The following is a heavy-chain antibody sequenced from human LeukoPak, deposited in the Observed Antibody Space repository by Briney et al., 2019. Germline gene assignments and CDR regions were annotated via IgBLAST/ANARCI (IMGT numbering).Heavy chain of an antibody. CDR3: AKNDDYGDYPFDY. V-gene: IGHV3-30*18. CDR2: IPYGGSNK. J-gene: IGHJ4*02. Sequence: GGSLRLSCAASGFTFSSYGMHWVRQAPGKGLEWVAVIPYGGSNKYYADSVKGRFTISRDNSKNTLYLQMNSLRAEDTAVYYCAKNDDYGDYPFDYWGQGTLVTVSS. CDR1: GFTFSSYG. D-gene: IGHD4-17*01.